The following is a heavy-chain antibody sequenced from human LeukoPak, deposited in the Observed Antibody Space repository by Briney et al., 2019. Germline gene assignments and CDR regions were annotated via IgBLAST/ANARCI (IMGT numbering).Heavy chain of an antibody. V-gene: IGHV1-46*01. J-gene: IGHJ4*02. CDR3: ATDRPGYPQFDY. D-gene: IGHD1-1*01. CDR1: GYTFTCYY. CDR2: INPSGGST. Sequence: ASVKVSCKASGYTFTCYYMHWVRQAPGQGLEWMGIINPSGGSTSYAQKFQGRVTMTEDTSTDTAYMELSSLRSEDTAVYYCATDRPGYPQFDYWGQGTLVTFSS.